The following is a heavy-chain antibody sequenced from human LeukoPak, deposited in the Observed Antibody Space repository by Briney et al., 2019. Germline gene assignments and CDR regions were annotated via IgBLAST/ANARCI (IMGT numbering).Heavy chain of an antibody. V-gene: IGHV3-30*02. CDR1: GFTFSSYG. Sequence: GGSLRLSCAASGFTFSSYGMHWVRQAPGKGLEWVTFIRYEGINKYYRDSVKGRFTVSRDNSKNTLYLQMTSLRVEDTAVYYCAKTRGVEGAFDIWGQGTMVTVSS. CDR3: AKTRGVEGAFDI. J-gene: IGHJ3*02. CDR2: IRYEGINK. D-gene: IGHD2-21*01.